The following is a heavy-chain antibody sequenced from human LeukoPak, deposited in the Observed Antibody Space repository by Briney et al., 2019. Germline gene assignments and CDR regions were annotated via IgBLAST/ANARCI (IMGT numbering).Heavy chain of an antibody. Sequence: KPSETLSLTCAVSGGSITSGNTYWSWIRQHPGTGLEWIGYIYYSGSTYYNPSLKSRVTISVDTSKNQFSLKLSSVTAADTAVYYCARVAGSGNSIGAFDIWGQGTMVTVSS. D-gene: IGHD4-23*01. V-gene: IGHV4-31*11. J-gene: IGHJ3*02. CDR2: IYYSGST. CDR3: ARVAGSGNSIGAFDI. CDR1: GGSITSGNTY.